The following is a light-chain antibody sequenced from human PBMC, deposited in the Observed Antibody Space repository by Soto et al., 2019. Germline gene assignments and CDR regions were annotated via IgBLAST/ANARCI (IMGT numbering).Light chain of an antibody. Sequence: QSALTQPASVSGSPGQSITISCTGSSSDVGAYDSVSWYQQHPGKAPQLIIYEVTNRPSGVSHRFSGSKSGNTASLTISGLQTEDEADYYCSSFSSITREVFGGGTQLTVL. CDR1: SSDVGAYDS. V-gene: IGLV2-14*01. CDR2: EVT. CDR3: SSFSSITREV. J-gene: IGLJ2*01.